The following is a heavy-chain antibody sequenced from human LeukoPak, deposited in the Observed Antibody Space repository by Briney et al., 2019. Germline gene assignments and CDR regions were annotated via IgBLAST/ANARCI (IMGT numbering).Heavy chain of an antibody. J-gene: IGHJ4*02. Sequence: GGSLRLSCAASGFTFNNYVMSWIRQAPGKGLEWASAIGGSGDATYYADSVKGRFTISRDNSRNTLYLQMNSLRAEDMAIYYCAKGSRGSRPYYFDFWGLGTLVTVSS. CDR2: IGGSGDAT. CDR3: AKGSRGSRPYYFDF. CDR1: GFTFNNYV. V-gene: IGHV3-23*01. D-gene: IGHD3-10*01.